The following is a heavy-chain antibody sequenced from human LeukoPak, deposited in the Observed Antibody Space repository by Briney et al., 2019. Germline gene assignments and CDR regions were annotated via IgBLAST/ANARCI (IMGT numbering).Heavy chain of an antibody. D-gene: IGHD3-10*01. CDR3: ARDNRGVLDY. CDR1: GFTVSSNY. V-gene: IGHV3-53*01. J-gene: IGHJ4*02. Sequence: HPGGSLRLSCAASGFTVSSNYMSWVRQAPGKGLEWVPVIYSGGSTYYADSAKGRFTISRDNSKNTLYLQMNSLRAEDTAVYYCARDNRGVLDYWGQGTLVTVSS. CDR2: IYSGGST.